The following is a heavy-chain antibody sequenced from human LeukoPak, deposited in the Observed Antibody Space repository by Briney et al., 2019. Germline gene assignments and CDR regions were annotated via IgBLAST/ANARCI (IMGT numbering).Heavy chain of an antibody. CDR3: ATEANYYGSGSPGNWFDP. J-gene: IGHJ5*02. V-gene: IGHV1-24*01. Sequence: ASVKVSFKVSGYTLTELSMHWVRQAPGKGLEWMGGFDPEDGETIYAQKFQGRVTMTEDTSTDTAYMELSSLRSEDTAVYYCATEANYYGSGSPGNWFDPWGQGTLVTVSS. CDR1: GYTLTELS. CDR2: FDPEDGET. D-gene: IGHD3-10*01.